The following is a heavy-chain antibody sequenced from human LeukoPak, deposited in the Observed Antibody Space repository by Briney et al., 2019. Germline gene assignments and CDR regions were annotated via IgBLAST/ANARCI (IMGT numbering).Heavy chain of an antibody. CDR1: GYSFTSYC. Sequence: GESLKISCKVSGYSFTSYCIGWVRQMPGKGLEWMGIIYPGDSGPTYSPSFQGQVTISVDKSINTAYLQWSSLQASDAAMYYCGMSGDRVPLQDDVFDVWGQGTMVTVS. D-gene: IGHD1-26*01. CDR3: GMSGDRVPLQDDVFDV. V-gene: IGHV5-51*01. J-gene: IGHJ3*01. CDR2: IYPGDSGP.